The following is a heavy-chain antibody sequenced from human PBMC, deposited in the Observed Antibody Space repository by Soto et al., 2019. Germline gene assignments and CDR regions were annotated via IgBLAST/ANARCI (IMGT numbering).Heavy chain of an antibody. CDR1: GGTFSSYA. Sequence: QVQLVQSGAEVKKPGSSVKVSCKASGGTFSSYAISWVRQAPGQGLEWMGGIIPIFGTANYAQKFQGRVTSTADESTSTAYMELSSLRSEDTAVYYCARRRGQQLPQSDWFDPWGQGTLVTVSS. CDR2: IIPIFGTA. D-gene: IGHD6-13*01. J-gene: IGHJ5*02. CDR3: ARRRGQQLPQSDWFDP. V-gene: IGHV1-69*12.